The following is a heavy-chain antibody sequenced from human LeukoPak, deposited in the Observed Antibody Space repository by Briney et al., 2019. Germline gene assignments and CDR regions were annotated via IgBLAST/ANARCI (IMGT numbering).Heavy chain of an antibody. CDR2: IYYSGST. CDR3: AREGSGRFDP. V-gene: IGHV4-38-2*02. CDR1: GYSISSGYY. Sequence: SETLSLTCTVSGYSISSGYYWGWIRQPPGKGLEWIGSIYYSGSTYYNPSLKSRVTISVDTSKNQFSLKLSSVTAADTAVYYCAREGSGRFDPWGQGTLVTVSS. J-gene: IGHJ5*02. D-gene: IGHD6-19*01.